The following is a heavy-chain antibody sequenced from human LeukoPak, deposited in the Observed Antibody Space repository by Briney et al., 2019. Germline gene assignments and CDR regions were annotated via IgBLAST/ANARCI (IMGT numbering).Heavy chain of an antibody. CDR3: VKDHPALSR. CDR2: ITGDGGRI. D-gene: IGHD2/OR15-2a*01. CDR1: GFIFDDYA. V-gene: IGHV3-43*02. J-gene: IGHJ4*02. Sequence: EGSLRLSCAASGFIFDDYAMHWVRQAPGKGLEWVSLITGDGGRIYYADSVKGRFTIARDNSKNSLYLQMNSLRTEDSALYYCVKDHPALSRWGQGTLVTVSS.